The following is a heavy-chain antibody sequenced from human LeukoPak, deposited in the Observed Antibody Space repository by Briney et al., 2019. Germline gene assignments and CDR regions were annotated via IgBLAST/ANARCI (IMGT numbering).Heavy chain of an antibody. J-gene: IGHJ4*01. CDR3: ATTWYYDSRGYLFDD. CDR2: IYYSGST. Sequence: SETLSLTCTVSGGSISSYYWSWIRQPPGKGLEWIGYIYYSGSTNYNPSLKSRVTISVDTSKNQFSLKLSSVTAADTAVYFCATTWYYDSRGYLFDDWGHGTLVTVSS. D-gene: IGHD3-22*01. CDR1: GGSISSYY. V-gene: IGHV4-59*01.